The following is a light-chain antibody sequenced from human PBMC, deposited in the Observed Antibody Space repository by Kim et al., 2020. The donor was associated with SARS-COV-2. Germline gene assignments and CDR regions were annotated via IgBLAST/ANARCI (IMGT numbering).Light chain of an antibody. J-gene: IGLJ2*01. CDR2: DVS. CDR3: SSYTGSSTPV. V-gene: IGLV2-14*03. CDR1: SSDVGGYNY. Sequence: GQSITISCTGTSSDVGGYNYVSWYQQHPGKAPKLMIYDVSNRPSGVSNRFSGSKSGNTASLTISGLQAGDEADYYCSSYTGSSTPVFGGGTQLTVL.